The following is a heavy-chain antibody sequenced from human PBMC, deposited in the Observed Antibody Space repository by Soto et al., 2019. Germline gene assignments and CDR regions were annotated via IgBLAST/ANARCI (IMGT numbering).Heavy chain of an antibody. V-gene: IGHV3-11*01. CDR3: ASHYDLWTGYLSPVDY. CDR2: IDTSSTKI. D-gene: IGHD3-3*01. Sequence: QVQLVESGGDLVKPGGSLRLSCAASGYTFSDYYLSWIRQAPGKGLEWISYIDTSSTKIYYADSVRGRFNISRDNCKNYLFLEMNNLRVEDTAVYFCASHYDLWTGYLSPVDYWGRGTLVTVSS. CDR1: GYTFSDYY. J-gene: IGHJ4*02.